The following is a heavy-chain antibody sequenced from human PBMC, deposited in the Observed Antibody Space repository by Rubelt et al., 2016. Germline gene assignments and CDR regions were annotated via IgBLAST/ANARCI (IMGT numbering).Heavy chain of an antibody. Sequence: EFGGGVVQPGRSLRLSCAASGFTFSSYGMHWVRQAPGKGLEWVAVISYDGSNKYYADSVKGRFTISRDNSKNTLYLQMNSLRAEDTAVYYCARDGSEWSRDYWGPGTLVTVSS. V-gene: IGHV3-30*03. CDR1: GFTFSSYG. CDR3: ARDGSEWSRDY. J-gene: IGHJ4*02. CDR2: ISYDGSNK. D-gene: IGHD1-26*01.